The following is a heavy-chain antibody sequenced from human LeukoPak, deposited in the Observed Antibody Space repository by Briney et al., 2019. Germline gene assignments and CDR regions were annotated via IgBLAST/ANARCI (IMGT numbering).Heavy chain of an antibody. CDR3: ARVPLYDSSGYYTHYYYYYYMDV. CDR1: GGSISSGSYY. V-gene: IGHV4-61*02. CDR2: IYTSGTT. D-gene: IGHD3-22*01. J-gene: IGHJ6*03. Sequence: PSQTLSLTCTVSGGSISSGSYYWSWIRQPAGKGLEWIGRIYTSGTTKYNPSLNSRVTISVDTSKNQFSLKLSSVTAADTAVYYGARVPLYDSSGYYTHYYYYYYMDVWGKGTTVTISS.